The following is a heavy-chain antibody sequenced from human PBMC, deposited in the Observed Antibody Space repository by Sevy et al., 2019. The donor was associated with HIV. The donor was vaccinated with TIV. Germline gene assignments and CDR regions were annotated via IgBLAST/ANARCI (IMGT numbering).Heavy chain of an antibody. V-gene: IGHV3-23*01. CDR1: GFTFSNYA. CDR3: ATRFC. D-gene: IGHD3-10*01. Sequence: GGSLRLSCTASGFTFSNYAMNWVRQAPGKGLEWVSGISGSGSGSGTYYADSVKGRFTISRDNSKNTLYLQMNSLRAEDTAVYYCATRFCWGQGTLVTVSS. CDR2: ISGSGSGSGT. J-gene: IGHJ4*02.